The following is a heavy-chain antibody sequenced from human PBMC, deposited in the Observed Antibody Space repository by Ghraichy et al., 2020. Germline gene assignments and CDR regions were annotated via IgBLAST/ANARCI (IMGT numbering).Heavy chain of an antibody. Sequence: GGSLRLSCAASGFTFSSYVMHWVRQAPGKGLEWVAVISYDGSNKYYADSVKGRFTISRDNSKNMLYLQMNSLRAEDTAVYYCARGGLGEDYYYGMDVWGQGTTVTVSS. D-gene: IGHD5-12*01. CDR3: ARGGLGEDYYYGMDV. CDR1: GFTFSSYV. CDR2: ISYDGSNK. V-gene: IGHV3-30-3*01. J-gene: IGHJ6*02.